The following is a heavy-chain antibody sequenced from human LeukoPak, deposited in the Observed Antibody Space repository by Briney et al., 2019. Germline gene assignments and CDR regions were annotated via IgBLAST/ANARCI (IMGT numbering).Heavy chain of an antibody. J-gene: IGHJ5*02. D-gene: IGHD2-2*01. V-gene: IGHV4-59*01. CDR1: GGSISSYY. Sequence: SETLSLTCTVSGGSISSYYWSWIRQPPGKGLEWIGYIYYSGSTNYNPSLKSRVTISVDTSKNQFSLKLSSVTAADTAVYYCARDPPYCSSTSCLFWFDPWGQGTLVTVSS. CDR3: ARDPPYCSSTSCLFWFDP. CDR2: IYYSGST.